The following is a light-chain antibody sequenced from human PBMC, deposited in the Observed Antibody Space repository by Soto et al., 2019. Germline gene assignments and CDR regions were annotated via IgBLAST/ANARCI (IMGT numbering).Light chain of an antibody. CDR2: GAS. Sequence: EIVMTQSPATLSVSPGEGASLSCRASQTISSNLAWYQQKPGQAPRLLLHGASTRATGVPARFSGSGSGTEFTLTITSLQSEEFAGDYCQQYHNWPPQYTFGQGTQLQIK. V-gene: IGKV3-15*01. J-gene: IGKJ2*01. CDR3: QQYHNWPPQYT. CDR1: QTISSN.